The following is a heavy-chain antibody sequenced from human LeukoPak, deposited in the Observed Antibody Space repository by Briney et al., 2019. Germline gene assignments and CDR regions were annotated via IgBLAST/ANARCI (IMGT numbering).Heavy chain of an antibody. CDR3: ARTYCSTNACPFDH. CDR1: GXSISTYY. Sequence: SETLSLTCTVSGXSISTYYWSWIRQPPGKGLECLGFIFHTGTTNYNPSLKSRVTISVDTSKNQFSLKLSSVTAADTAIYYCARTYCSTNACPFDHWGQGNLVTVSS. J-gene: IGHJ4*02. CDR2: IFHTGTT. D-gene: IGHD2-2*01. V-gene: IGHV4-59*08.